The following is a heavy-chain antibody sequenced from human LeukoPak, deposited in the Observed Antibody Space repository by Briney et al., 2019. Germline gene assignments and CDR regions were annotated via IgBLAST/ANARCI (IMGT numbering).Heavy chain of an antibody. CDR3: ARPSGDIVTGYYGL. Sequence: ASETLSLTCAVYFGSFSGYYWSWIRQPPGKGLEWIGEINHSGSTNYNPSLKSRVTISVDTSKNQFSLKLRSVTAADTAVYYCARPSGDIVTGYYGLWGQGTLVTVSS. D-gene: IGHD3-9*01. CDR1: FGSFSGYY. J-gene: IGHJ4*02. V-gene: IGHV4-34*01. CDR2: INHSGST.